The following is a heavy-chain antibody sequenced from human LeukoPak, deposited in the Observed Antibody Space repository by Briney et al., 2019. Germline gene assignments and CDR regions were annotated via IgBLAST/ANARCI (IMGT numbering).Heavy chain of an antibody. CDR3: ARRKDFWSGYYS. J-gene: IGHJ5*02. V-gene: IGHV4-39*01. CDR1: GGSISSSSYY. D-gene: IGHD3-3*01. Sequence: SETLSLTCTVSGGSISSSSYYWGWIRQPPGKGLEWIGSIYYSGSTYYNPSLKSRVTISVDTSKNQSSLKLSSVTAADTAVYYCARRKDFWSGYYSWGQGTLVTVSS. CDR2: IYYSGST.